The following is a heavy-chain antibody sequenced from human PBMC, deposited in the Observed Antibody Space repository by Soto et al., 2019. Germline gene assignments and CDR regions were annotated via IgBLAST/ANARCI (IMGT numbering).Heavy chain of an antibody. J-gene: IGHJ6*02. D-gene: IGHD1-26*01. V-gene: IGHV4-34*01. CDR2: INHSGST. Sequence: QVQLQQWGAGLLKPSETLSLTCAVYGGSFSGYYWSWIRKPPGKGLEWIGEINHSGSTNYNPSLKSRVTISVDSTKNQLSLKLSSVTAADTAVYYCARGRVVGATYYYYYYGMDVWGQGTTVTVSS. CDR1: GGSFSGYY. CDR3: ARGRVVGATYYYYYYGMDV.